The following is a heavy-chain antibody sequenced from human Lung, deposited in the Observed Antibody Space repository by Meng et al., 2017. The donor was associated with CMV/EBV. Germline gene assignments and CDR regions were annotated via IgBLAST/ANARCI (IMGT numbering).Heavy chain of an antibody. V-gene: IGHV1-2*02. Sequence: SVKVSXKASGYTFTGYYMHWVRQAPGQGLEWMGWINPNSGGTNYAQKFQGRVTMTRDTSISTAYMELSRLRSGDTAVYYCARLSRPNPGYWYFDLWGRGTXVTVSS. CDR1: GYTFTGYY. J-gene: IGHJ2*01. CDR2: INPNSGGT. D-gene: IGHD2-2*01. CDR3: ARLSRPNPGYWYFDL.